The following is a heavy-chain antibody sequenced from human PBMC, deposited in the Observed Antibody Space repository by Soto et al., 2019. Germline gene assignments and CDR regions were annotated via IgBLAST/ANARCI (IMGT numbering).Heavy chain of an antibody. CDR3: ARDVGGSYGNWFDP. CDR1: GGTFSSYA. D-gene: IGHD1-26*01. CDR2: IIPIFGTA. V-gene: IGHV1-69*13. J-gene: IGHJ5*02. Sequence: SVKVSCKASGGTFSSYAISWVRQSPGQGLEWMGGIIPIFGTANYAQKFQGRVTITADESTSTAYMELSSLRSEDTAVYYCARDVGGSYGNWFDPWGQGTLVTVSS.